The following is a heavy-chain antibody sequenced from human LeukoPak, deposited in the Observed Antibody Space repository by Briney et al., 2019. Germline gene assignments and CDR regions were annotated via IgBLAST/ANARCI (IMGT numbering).Heavy chain of an antibody. J-gene: IGHJ4*02. D-gene: IGHD3-10*01. V-gene: IGHV3-30*04. CDR1: GFTFSSYA. CDR3: AKDGRDYFVSGSHYRGVPALDY. CDR2: ISYDGSNK. Sequence: GRSLRLSCAASGFTFSSYAMHWVRQAPGKGLEWAAVISYDGSNKYYADSVKGRFTMSRDNSKNTLFLQMNSLRAEDTAVYYCAKDGRDYFVSGSHYRGVPALDYWGQGTLVTVSS.